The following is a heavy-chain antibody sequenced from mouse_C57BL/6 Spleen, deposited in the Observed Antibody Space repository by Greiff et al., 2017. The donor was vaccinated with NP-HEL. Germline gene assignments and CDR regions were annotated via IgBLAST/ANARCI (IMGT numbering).Heavy chain of an antibody. Sequence: EVHLVESGGDLVKPGGSLKLSCAASGFTFSSYGMSWVRQTPDKRLEWVATISSGGSYTYYPDSVKGRFTISRDNAKNTLYLQMSSLKSEDTAMYYCARGYYYGSSSHWYFDVWGTGTTVTVSS. CDR3: ARGYYYGSSSHWYFDV. D-gene: IGHD1-1*01. J-gene: IGHJ1*03. V-gene: IGHV5-6*01. CDR1: GFTFSSYG. CDR2: ISSGGSYT.